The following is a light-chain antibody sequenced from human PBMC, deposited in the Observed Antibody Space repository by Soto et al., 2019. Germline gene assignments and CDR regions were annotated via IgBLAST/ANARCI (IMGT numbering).Light chain of an antibody. V-gene: IGKV1-6*01. CDR2: AAS. Sequence: AIQMTQSPSSLSASVGDRVTITCRAIQVIRNDLGCYQQTPGTAHKLLIYAASSLQSGPPSRCSGRGSGTDFTIIISMLQQEDFATYRSPEAYNYPLTF. J-gene: IGKJ5*01. CDR3: PEAYNYPLT. CDR1: QVIRND.